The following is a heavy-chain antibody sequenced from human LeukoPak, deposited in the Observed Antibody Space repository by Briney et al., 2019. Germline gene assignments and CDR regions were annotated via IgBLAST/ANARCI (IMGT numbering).Heavy chain of an antibody. CDR3: ARGHSGYYDD. CDR2: IIPIFSQA. Sequence: SVKVSCKADGGTFSRHGVIWVRQAPGHGLKWMGGIIPIFSQAKYPQRFKGRVNITTDESTSTAYMELSSLTSEDTAVYYCARGHSGYYDDWGQGTLVTVSS. CDR1: GGTFSRHG. J-gene: IGHJ4*02. D-gene: IGHD3-22*01. V-gene: IGHV1-69*05.